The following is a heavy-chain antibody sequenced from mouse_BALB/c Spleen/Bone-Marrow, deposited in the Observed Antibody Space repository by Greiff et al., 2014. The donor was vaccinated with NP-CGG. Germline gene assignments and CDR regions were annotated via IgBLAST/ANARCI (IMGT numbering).Heavy chain of an antibody. D-gene: IGHD4-1*01. Sequence: VQLKQSGAELVRPGALVKLSCKASGFNIKDYFMHWVKQRPEQGLEWIGWIDPEIGNTLYDPKFQGKASITADTSSNTAYLQLSSLTSEDTAVYYCARLFGTRDFDYWGQDTTLTVSS. CDR3: ARLFGTRDFDY. CDR1: GFNIKDYF. J-gene: IGHJ2*01. V-gene: IGHV14-1*02. CDR2: IDPEIGNT.